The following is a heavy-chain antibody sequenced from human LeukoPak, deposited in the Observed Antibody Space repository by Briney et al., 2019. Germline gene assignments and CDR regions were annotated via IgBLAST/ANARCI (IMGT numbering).Heavy chain of an antibody. Sequence: GGSLRLSCAASGFRFSSYAMSWVRQAPGKGLEWVSAISGSGGSTYYADSAKGRFTVSRDNSKNTLYLQMNSLRAEDTAVYYCARDGGDSAFDIWGQGTMVTVSS. CDR3: ARDGGDSAFDI. CDR2: ISGSGGST. J-gene: IGHJ3*02. V-gene: IGHV3-23*01. D-gene: IGHD2-21*02. CDR1: GFRFSSYA.